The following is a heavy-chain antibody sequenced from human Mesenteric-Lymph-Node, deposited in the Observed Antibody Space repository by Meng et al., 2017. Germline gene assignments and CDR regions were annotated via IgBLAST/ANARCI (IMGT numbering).Heavy chain of an antibody. V-gene: IGHV4-39*01. CDR1: GGSISSSSSY. CDR2: VVYSGTT. Sequence: QRQLQEPGPGLGTPSETLSLTCTVSGGSISSSSSYWAWIRQPPGEGLEWIGSVVYSGTTYYTSSLKSRVSISVDTSKNQFSLKLSSVTAADTAVYYCARHHHSPTFDYWGQGTLVTVSS. D-gene: IGHD1-14*01. CDR3: ARHHHSPTFDY. J-gene: IGHJ4*02.